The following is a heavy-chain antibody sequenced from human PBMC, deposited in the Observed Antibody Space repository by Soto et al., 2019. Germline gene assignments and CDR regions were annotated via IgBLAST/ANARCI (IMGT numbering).Heavy chain of an antibody. CDR2: IKQDGSEK. Sequence: PGGSLRLSCAASGFTFSRYYMNWVRQAPGKGLEWVANIKQDGSEKYYADSVKGRFTISRDNSKNTLYLQMNSLRAEDTAVYYCAKNPGYYYDSTGYHFDYWGQGTLVTVSS. CDR1: GFTFSRYY. V-gene: IGHV3-7*03. CDR3: AKNPGYYYDSTGYHFDY. J-gene: IGHJ4*02. D-gene: IGHD3-22*01.